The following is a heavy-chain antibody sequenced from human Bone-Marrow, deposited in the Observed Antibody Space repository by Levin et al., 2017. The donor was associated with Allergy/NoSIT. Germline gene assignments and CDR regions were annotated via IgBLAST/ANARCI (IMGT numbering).Heavy chain of an antibody. V-gene: IGHV3-30*04. CDR1: RFTFSSYA. Sequence: HPGGSLRLSCAASRFTFSSYAMHWVRQAPGQGLEWVAGISYDGDSKYYADSVKGRFTISRDNSKSTLYLQVNSLRTADTAVYHCARDLGSNWVQGWFDPWGHGTLVTVSS. CDR2: ISYDGDSK. CDR3: ARDLGSNWVQGWFDP. D-gene: IGHD3-10*01. J-gene: IGHJ5*02.